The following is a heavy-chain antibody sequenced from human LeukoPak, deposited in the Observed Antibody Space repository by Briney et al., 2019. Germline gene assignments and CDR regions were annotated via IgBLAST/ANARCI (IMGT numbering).Heavy chain of an antibody. CDR3: ATGSHIVVVIAIPEYYYMDV. CDR2: IIPIFGTA. Sequence: ASVKVSCKASGGTFSSYAISWVRQAPGQGLEWMGGIIPIFGTANYAQKFQGRVTITADESTSTAYMELSSLRSEDTAVYYCATGSHIVVVIAIPEYYYMDVWGKGTTVTVSS. J-gene: IGHJ6*03. V-gene: IGHV1-69*13. D-gene: IGHD2-21*01. CDR1: GGTFSSYA.